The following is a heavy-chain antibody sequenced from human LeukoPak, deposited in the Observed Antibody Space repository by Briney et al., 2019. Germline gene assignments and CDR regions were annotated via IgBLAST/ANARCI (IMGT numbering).Heavy chain of an antibody. V-gene: IGHV4-4*07. CDR3: ARGRTRGYYDSSGYYWYFDY. D-gene: IGHD3-22*01. J-gene: IGHJ4*02. CDR2: IYTSGSS. CDR1: GGSISSYY. Sequence: SETLSLTCTVSGGSISSYYWSWIRQPAGKGLDWIGRIYTSGSSNYNPSLKSRVTMSVDTSKNQFSLKLSSVTAADTAVYYCARGRTRGYYDSSGYYWYFDYWGQGTLVTVSS.